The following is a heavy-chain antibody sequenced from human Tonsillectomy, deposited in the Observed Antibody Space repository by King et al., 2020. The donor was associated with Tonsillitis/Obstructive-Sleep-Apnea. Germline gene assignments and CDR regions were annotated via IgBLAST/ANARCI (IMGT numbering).Heavy chain of an antibody. J-gene: IGHJ5*02. Sequence: VQLQESGPGLVKPSETLSLTCTVSGGSVTSGDYYWSWIRQPPGKGLEWIGFIYYAGTINYNPSLRSRVTMSADTSKNQFSLSLYSVTAADPAVYYCARGGRGNWLDPWGQGTLVTVSS. CDR3: ARGGRGNWLDP. V-gene: IGHV4-61*08. CDR2: IYYAGTI. D-gene: IGHD3-10*01. CDR1: GGSVTSGDYY.